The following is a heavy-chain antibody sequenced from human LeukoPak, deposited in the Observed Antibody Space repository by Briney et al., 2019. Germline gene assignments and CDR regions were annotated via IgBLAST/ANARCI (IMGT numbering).Heavy chain of an antibody. V-gene: IGHV1-46*01. CDR3: AILFGELLDY. CDR1: GYTFPSYF. J-gene: IGHJ4*02. D-gene: IGHD3-10*01. Sequence: ASVKVSCKASGYTFPSYFMHWVRQAPGQGLEWMGIINPTGGSTTYAQKFQGRVTMTEDTSTDTAYMELSSLRSEDTAVYYCAILFGELLDYWGQGTLVTVSS. CDR2: INPTGGST.